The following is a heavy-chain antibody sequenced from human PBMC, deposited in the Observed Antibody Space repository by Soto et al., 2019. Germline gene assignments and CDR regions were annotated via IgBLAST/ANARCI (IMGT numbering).Heavy chain of an antibody. J-gene: IGHJ4*02. V-gene: IGHV2-5*02. D-gene: IGHD6-19*01. CDR2: IYWDDDK. CDR1: GFSLSSTRMA. CDR3: AHIVVAGLGYYFDY. Sequence: QITLKESGPTLVKPTQTLTLTCTCSGFSLSSTRMAVGWIRQPPGKALEWLALIYWDDDKRYSPFLKSRLTITKDTSKIQVVLTMSNMDPVETARYYCAHIVVAGLGYYFDYWGQGTLVTVSS.